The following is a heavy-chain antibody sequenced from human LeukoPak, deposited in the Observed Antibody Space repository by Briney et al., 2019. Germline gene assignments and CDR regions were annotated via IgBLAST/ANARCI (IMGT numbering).Heavy chain of an antibody. J-gene: IGHJ3*02. D-gene: IGHD3-22*01. Sequence: PSQTLSLTCTVSGGSISIYYWSWVRQPPGKGLEWIGYIYDSGSTNYNPSLKSLVTISVDTSKNQFSLKLSSVTAADAAVFCCAYLTTADAFDIWGQGTMVTVSS. CDR3: AYLTTADAFDI. V-gene: IGHV4-59*01. CDR2: IYDSGST. CDR1: GGSISIYY.